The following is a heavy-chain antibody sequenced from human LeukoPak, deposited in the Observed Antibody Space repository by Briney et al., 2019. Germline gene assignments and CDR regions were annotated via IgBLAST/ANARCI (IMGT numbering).Heavy chain of an antibody. V-gene: IGHV4-39*01. CDR2: IFYSGST. J-gene: IGHJ4*02. CDR1: GGSISTTNYY. Sequence: SETLSLTCIVSGGSISTTNYYWGWIRQPPGKGLEWIGNIFYSGSTYYSPSLKSRVTISLDTSRNQFSLKLSSVTAADTAVYYCARPSRVGATSVWGQGTLVTVSS. CDR3: ARPSRVGATSV. D-gene: IGHD1-26*01.